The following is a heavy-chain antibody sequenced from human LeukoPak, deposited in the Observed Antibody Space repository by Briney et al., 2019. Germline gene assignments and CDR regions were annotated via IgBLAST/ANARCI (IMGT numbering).Heavy chain of an antibody. V-gene: IGHV4-39*07. CDR3: ASEGRNY. CDR1: GGSISSGSYY. CDR2: IYHSGST. D-gene: IGHD3-10*01. Sequence: PSETLSLTCTVSGGSISSGSYYWSWIRQPAGKGLEWIGSIYHSGSTYYNPSLKSRVTISVDTSKNQFSLKLSSVTAADTAVYYCASEGRNYWGQGTLVTVSS. J-gene: IGHJ4*02.